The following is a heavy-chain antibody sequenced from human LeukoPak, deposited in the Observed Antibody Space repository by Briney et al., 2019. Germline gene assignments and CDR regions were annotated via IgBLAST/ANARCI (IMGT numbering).Heavy chain of an antibody. CDR3: ARGGLLVTHWYFGL. CDR2: TSSNGNIT. J-gene: IGHJ2*01. V-gene: IGHV3-64*01. CDR1: GFTFSSSA. Sequence: GGSLRLSCAASGFTFSSSAMHWVRQAPGKGLEYVSATSSNGNITYYANSLKGRFTVSRDNSKNTLSLQMGSLRPEDMAVYYCARGGLLVTHWYFGLWGRGTLVTVSS. D-gene: IGHD1-26*01.